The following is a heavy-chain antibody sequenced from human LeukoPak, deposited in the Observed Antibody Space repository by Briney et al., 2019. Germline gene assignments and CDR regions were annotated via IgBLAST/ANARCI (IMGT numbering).Heavy chain of an antibody. CDR2: IYSGGST. D-gene: IGHD1-26*01. V-gene: IGHV3-53*05. CDR1: GFTVSSNY. Sequence: GGSLRLSCAASGFTVSSNYMSWVRQAPGKGLEWVSVIYSGGSTYYADSVKGRFTISRDNSKNTLYLQMNSLRAEDTAVYYCARDRGSYYPNYYFDYWGQGTLVTVSS. CDR3: ARDRGSYYPNYYFDY. J-gene: IGHJ4*02.